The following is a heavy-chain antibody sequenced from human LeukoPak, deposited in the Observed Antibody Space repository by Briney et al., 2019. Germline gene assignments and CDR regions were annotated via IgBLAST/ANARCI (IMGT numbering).Heavy chain of an antibody. CDR1: GYTFTNYG. V-gene: IGHV1-18*01. Sequence: ASVKVSCKASGYTFTNYGISWVRQAPGQGLEWMGWISAYNGSTKYAQKVLGRVTMTTDTSTSTAYMELRSLRSDDTAVYYCARGGLVVVVAATPSTSPGLLHWLDPWGQGTLVSVSS. CDR2: ISAYNGST. D-gene: IGHD2-15*01. CDR3: ARGGLVVVVAATPSTSPGLLHWLDP. J-gene: IGHJ5*02.